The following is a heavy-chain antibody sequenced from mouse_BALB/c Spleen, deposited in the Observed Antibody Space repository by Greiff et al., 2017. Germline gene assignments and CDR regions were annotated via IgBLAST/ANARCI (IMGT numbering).Heavy chain of an antibody. CDR2: INPGSGGT. D-gene: IGHD4-1*01. V-gene: IGHV1-54*01. J-gene: IGHJ2*01. CDR1: GYAFTNYL. CDR3: ARGGLGRGY. Sequence: QVQLQQSGAELVRPGTSVKVSCKASGYAFTNYLIEWVKQRPGQGLEWIGVINPGSGGTNYNEKFKGKATLTADKSSSTAYMQLSSLTSDDSAVYFCARGGLGRGYWGQGTTLTVSS.